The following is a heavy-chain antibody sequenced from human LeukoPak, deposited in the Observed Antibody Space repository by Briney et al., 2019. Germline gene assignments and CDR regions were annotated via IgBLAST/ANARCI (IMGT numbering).Heavy chain of an antibody. CDR3: ARLDSSSWF. V-gene: IGHV4-34*01. CDR2: INHSGST. J-gene: IGHJ4*02. CDR1: GGSFSDYY. D-gene: IGHD6-13*01. Sequence: SETLSLTCAIYGGSFSDYYWSWIRQPPGKGLEWIGEINHSGSTNYNPSLTSRVTMSVDTSKNQFSLKLSSVTAADTAVYYCARLDSSSWFWGQGTLVTVSS.